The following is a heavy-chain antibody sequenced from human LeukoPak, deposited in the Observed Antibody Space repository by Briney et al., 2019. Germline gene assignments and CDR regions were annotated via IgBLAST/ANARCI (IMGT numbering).Heavy chain of an antibody. CDR3: AREVGDYYDSSGPFGY. D-gene: IGHD3-22*01. Sequence: LGGSLRLSCAASGFTFSSHWMHWVRQGPGKGLVWVSRINSDGGRTIYADSVKGRFTISRDSAKNTLYLQMNSLRAEDTAVYYCAREVGDYYDSSGPFGYWGQGTLVTVSS. V-gene: IGHV3-74*01. CDR1: GFTFSSHW. J-gene: IGHJ4*02. CDR2: INSDGGRT.